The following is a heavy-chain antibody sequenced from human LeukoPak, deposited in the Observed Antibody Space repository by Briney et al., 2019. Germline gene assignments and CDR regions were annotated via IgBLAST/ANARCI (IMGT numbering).Heavy chain of an antibody. V-gene: IGHV4-4*07. CDR3: ARDPFYPLYNWNGDENWFDP. CDR1: GGSISSYY. J-gene: IGHJ5*02. D-gene: IGHD1-20*01. Sequence: SETLSLTCTVSGGSISSYYWSWIRQPAGKGLEWIGCIYTSGSTNYNPSLKSRVTMSVDTSKNQFSLKLSSVTAADTAVYYCARDPFYPLYNWNGDENWFDPWGQGTLVTVSS. CDR2: IYTSGST.